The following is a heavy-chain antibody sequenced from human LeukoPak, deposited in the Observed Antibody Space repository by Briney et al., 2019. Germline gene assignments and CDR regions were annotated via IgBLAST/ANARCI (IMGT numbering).Heavy chain of an antibody. CDR1: GFTFDDYA. Sequence: GGSLRLSCAASGFTFDDYAMHWVRQAPGKGLEWVSGISWNSGSIGYADSVKGRFTISRDNAKNSLYLQMNSLRAGDTALYYCAKANYRVATADFDYWGQGTLVTVSS. D-gene: IGHD5-12*01. CDR3: AKANYRVATADFDY. CDR2: ISWNSGSI. J-gene: IGHJ4*02. V-gene: IGHV3-9*01.